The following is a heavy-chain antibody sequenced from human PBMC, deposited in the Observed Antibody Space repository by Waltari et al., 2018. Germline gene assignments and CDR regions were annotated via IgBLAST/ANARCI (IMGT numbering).Heavy chain of an antibody. CDR3: ARTRRGGWDPNWYFDL. J-gene: IGHJ2*01. D-gene: IGHD6-19*01. CDR2: IYYSGST. Sequence: QVQLQESGPGLVKPSETLSLTCTVSGGSISSHYWSWLRQPPGKGLEWIGYIYYSGSTNYNPSLKSRVTISVDTSKNQFSLKLSSVTAADTAVYYCARTRRGGWDPNWYFDLWGRGTLVTVSS. V-gene: IGHV4-59*11. CDR1: GGSISSHY.